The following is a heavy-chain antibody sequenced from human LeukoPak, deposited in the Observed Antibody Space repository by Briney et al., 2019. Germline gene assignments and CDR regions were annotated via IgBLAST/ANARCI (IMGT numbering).Heavy chain of an antibody. D-gene: IGHD1-1*01. CDR2: IYYSGST. CDR3: ARQYNYFDAFDI. Sequence: MSSETLSLTCTVSGGSISSSSYYWGWIRQPPGKGLEGIGSIYYSGSTYYNPSLKSRVTISVDTSKNQFSLKLSSVAAADTAVYYCARQYNYFDAFDIWGQGTMVTVSS. CDR1: GGSISSSSYY. J-gene: IGHJ3*02. V-gene: IGHV4-39*01.